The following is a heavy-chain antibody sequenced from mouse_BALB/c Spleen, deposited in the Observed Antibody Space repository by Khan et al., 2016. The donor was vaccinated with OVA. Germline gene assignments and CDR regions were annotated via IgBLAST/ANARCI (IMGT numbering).Heavy chain of an antibody. CDR2: ISPSSGYT. J-gene: IGHJ2*01. CDR1: GYTFTNYT. CDR3: VRIAVPPYFFDS. V-gene: IGHV1-4*01. Sequence: VELVESGAELARPGASVKMSCKASGYTFTNYTMHWVKQRPGQGLEWIGYISPSSGYTDYNQKFKDKATLTADKSSSTAYMQLTSLTSDDSAVYCCVRIAVPPYFFDSWGQGTTLTVSS.